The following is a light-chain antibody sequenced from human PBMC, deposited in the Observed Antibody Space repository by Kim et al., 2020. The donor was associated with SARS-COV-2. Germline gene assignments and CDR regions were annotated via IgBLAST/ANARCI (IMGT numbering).Light chain of an antibody. CDR1: QDIGTS. Sequence: AIQLAQSPSSLSASVGDRVTITCRASQDIGTSLAWYRQRPGKAPQLLMEGTSTLESGVPSGFTGSGSGTDFILTISGLQPEDFATYYCQQFNSFPPTFGQGTKVDIK. J-gene: IGKJ1*01. CDR2: GTS. V-gene: IGKV1-13*02. CDR3: QQFNSFPPT.